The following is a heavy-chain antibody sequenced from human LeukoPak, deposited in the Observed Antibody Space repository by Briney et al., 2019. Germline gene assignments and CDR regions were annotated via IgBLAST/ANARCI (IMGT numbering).Heavy chain of an antibody. J-gene: IGHJ6*04. Sequence: GGSLKISRKGSGYSSNSYWLGWVRQIPRKGLELIGIFYPVDCDTRNCPSFQGQVTISADKSISTAYLQWSSLKASDTAMYYCAGFGSSYGSSPYYYYGLEVWGKGTTVTVSS. CDR2: FYPVDCDT. CDR1: GYSSNSYW. D-gene: IGHD5-18*01. CDR3: AGFGSSYGSSPYYYYGLEV. V-gene: IGHV5-51*01.